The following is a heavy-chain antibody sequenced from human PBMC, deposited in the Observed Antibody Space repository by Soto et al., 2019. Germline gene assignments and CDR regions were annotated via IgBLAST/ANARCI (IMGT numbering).Heavy chain of an antibody. D-gene: IGHD5-12*01. CDR2: IYSGGST. CDR1: GFTVSSNY. Sequence: GGSLRLSCAASGFTVSSNYMSWVRQAPGKGLEWVSVIYSGGSTYYADSVKGRFTISRDNSKNTLYLQMNSLRAEDTAVYYCARDRMVAYYYYGMDVWGQGTTVTVSS. CDR3: ARDRMVAYYYYGMDV. V-gene: IGHV3-66*01. J-gene: IGHJ6*02.